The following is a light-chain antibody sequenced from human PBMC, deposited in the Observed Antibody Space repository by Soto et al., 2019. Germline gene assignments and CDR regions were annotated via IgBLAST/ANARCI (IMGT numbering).Light chain of an antibody. CDR2: LEVSGSY. V-gene: IGLV4-60*02. CDR3: ETWDNNILV. CDR1: SGHSSYI. J-gene: IGLJ2*01. Sequence: QPVLTQSSSASASLVSSVKLTCTLSSGHSSYIIAWHQHQPGKAPRYLMKLEVSGSYNKGSGVPDRFSGSSSGADRYLAMYNLQFEDEADYYCETWDNNILVFGGGTKLTVL.